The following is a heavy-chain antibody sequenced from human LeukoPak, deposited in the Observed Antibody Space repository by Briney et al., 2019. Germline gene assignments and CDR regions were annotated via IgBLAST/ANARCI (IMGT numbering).Heavy chain of an antibody. CDR1: GRTFTSYA. Sequence: SVKVSCKASGRTFTSYAISWGPRAPGQGLEWMGGIIPIFGTANYAQKFQGRVTITADKSTSTAYMALSSLRSEDTAVYYCARVPVVPAAIGLWYFDLWGRGTLVTVSS. CDR2: IIPIFGTA. D-gene: IGHD2-2*02. CDR3: ARVPVVPAAIGLWYFDL. V-gene: IGHV1-69*06. J-gene: IGHJ2*01.